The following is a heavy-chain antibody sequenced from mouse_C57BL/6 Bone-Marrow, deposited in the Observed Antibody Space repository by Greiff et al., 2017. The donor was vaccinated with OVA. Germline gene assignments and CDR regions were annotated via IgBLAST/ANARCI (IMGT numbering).Heavy chain of an antibody. V-gene: IGHV14-4*01. CDR3: TTAAQARFAY. Sequence: SGAELVRPGASVKLSCTASGFNIKDDYMHWVKQRPEQGLEWIGWIDPENGDTEYASKFQGKATITADTSSNTAYLQLSSLTSEDTAVYYCTTAAQARFAYWGQGTLVTVSA. J-gene: IGHJ3*01. D-gene: IGHD3-2*02. CDR1: GFNIKDDY. CDR2: IDPENGDT.